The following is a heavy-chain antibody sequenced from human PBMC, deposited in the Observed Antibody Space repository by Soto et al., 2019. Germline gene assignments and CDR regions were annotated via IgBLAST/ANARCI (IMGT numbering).Heavy chain of an antibody. CDR3: ASDGRLQYYCYVMYV. V-gene: IGHV3-13*01. CDR1: EFTFSSYD. CDR2: IGTAGDT. Sequence: GGALRLSCAASEFTFSSYDMHWARQATEKGLEWISAIGTAGDTYYPGSVKGRFTISRENTKNSLYLQMNSLRAEDTAVYYCASDGRLQYYCYVMYVCGRGTTVTVS. D-gene: IGHD4-4*01. J-gene: IGHJ6*02.